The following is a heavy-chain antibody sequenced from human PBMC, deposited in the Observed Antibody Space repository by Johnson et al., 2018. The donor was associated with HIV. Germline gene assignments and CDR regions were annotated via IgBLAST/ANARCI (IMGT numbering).Heavy chain of an antibody. CDR3: ASDYGDYDHACEI. D-gene: IGHD4-17*01. J-gene: IGHJ3*02. V-gene: IGHV3-11*01. Sequence: QMQLVESGGGLVKPGGSLRLSCAASGFSFSDYFVSWIRQAPGKGLEWVSYISRGGSSASVIYYADSVKGRFTISRENAKNSVYLQMNSLRSEDPAVYYCASDYGDYDHACEIWGRGIVVTVTA. CDR2: ISRGGSSASVI. CDR1: GFSFSDYF.